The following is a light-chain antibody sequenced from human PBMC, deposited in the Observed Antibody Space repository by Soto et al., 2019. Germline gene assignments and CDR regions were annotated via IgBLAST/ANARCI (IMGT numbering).Light chain of an antibody. CDR2: DAS. Sequence: EIVMTQSPATLSVSPGERATLSCWASQSVGTYLAWYQQKRGQAPRLLIYDASTRATGIPVRFSGSGSGTAFTLTISSLQSEDFGFYYCQQNKDWPGTFGQGTTVEIK. J-gene: IGKJ1*01. CDR3: QQNKDWPGT. V-gene: IGKV3-15*01. CDR1: QSVGTY.